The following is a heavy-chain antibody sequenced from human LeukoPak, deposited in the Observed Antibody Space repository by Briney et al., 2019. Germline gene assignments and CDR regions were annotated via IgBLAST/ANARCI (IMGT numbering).Heavy chain of an antibody. CDR2: IYSSGST. J-gene: IGHJ4*02. D-gene: IGHD3-3*01. CDR1: GGSISSYY. CDR3: ARGGSSDFWSGYHD. Sequence: SETLSLTCTVSGGSISSYYWSWIRQPPGKGLGWIGYIYSSGSTNYNPSLKSRITISVDTSKNQFSLKLSSVTAADTAVYYCARGGSSDFWSGYHDWGQGTLVTVSS. V-gene: IGHV4-59*01.